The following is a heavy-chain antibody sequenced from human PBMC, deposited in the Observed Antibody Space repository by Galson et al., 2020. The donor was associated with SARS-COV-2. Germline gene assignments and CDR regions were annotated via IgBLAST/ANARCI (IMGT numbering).Heavy chain of an antibody. CDR3: AKDILFASEGWDAAPSKYVYYGMDV. V-gene: IGHV3-43*01. D-gene: IGHD4-4*01. CDR2: ISWDGRST. CDR1: GFTFDDYT. Sequence: GESLKISCAASGFTFDDYTMHWVRQAPGKGLEWVSPISWDGRSTSYADSVRGRFTISRDSRKDSLYLQMNSLRDEDTALYYCAKDILFASEGWDAAPSKYVYYGMDVWGQGTTVTVSS. J-gene: IGHJ6*02.